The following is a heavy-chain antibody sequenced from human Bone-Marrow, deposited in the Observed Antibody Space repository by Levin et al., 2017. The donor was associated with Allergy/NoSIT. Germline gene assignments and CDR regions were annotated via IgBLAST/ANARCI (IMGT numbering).Heavy chain of an antibody. V-gene: IGHV1-8*01. CDR3: ARVRVSGSFFDY. D-gene: IGHD3-10*01. CDR1: GYTFTSYD. J-gene: IGHJ4*02. Sequence: ASVKVSCKASGYTFTSYDINWVRQATGQGLEWMGWMNPNSGNTGYAQKFQGRVTMTRNTSISTAYMELSSLRSEDTAVYYCARVRVSGSFFDYWGQGTLVTVSS. CDR2: MNPNSGNT.